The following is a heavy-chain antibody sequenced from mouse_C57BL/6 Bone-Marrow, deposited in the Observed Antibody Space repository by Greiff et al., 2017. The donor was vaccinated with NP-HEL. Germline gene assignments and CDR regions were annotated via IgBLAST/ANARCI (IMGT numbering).Heavy chain of an antibody. D-gene: IGHD2-4*01. J-gene: IGHJ2*01. V-gene: IGHV5-4*03. Sequence: EVKLQESGGGLVKPGGSLKLSCAASGFTFSSYAMSWVRQTPEKRLEWVATISDGGSYTYYPDNVKGRFTISRDNAKNNLYLQMSHLKSEDTAMYYCARALLRRPLDYWGQGTTLTVSS. CDR2: ISDGGSYT. CDR1: GFTFSSYA. CDR3: ARALLRRPLDY.